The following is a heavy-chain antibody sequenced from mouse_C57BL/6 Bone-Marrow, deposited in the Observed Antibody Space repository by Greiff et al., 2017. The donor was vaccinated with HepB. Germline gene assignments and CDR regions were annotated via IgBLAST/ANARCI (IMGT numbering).Heavy chain of an antibody. CDR3: ARQGWGFYYFDY. CDR2: ISNGGGST. V-gene: IGHV5-12*01. Sequence: EVQGVESGGGLVQPGGSLKLSCAASGFTFSDYYMYWVRQTPEKRLEWVAYISNGGGSTYYPDTVKGRFTISRDNAKNTLYLQMSRLKSEDTAMYYCARQGWGFYYFDYWGQGTTLTVSS. CDR1: GFTFSDYY. J-gene: IGHJ2*01. D-gene: IGHD1-1*02.